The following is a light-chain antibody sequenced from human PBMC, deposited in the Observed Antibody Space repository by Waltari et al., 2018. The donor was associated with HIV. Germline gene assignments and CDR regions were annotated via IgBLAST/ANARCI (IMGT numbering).Light chain of an antibody. J-gene: IGKJ5*01. CDR2: LGS. V-gene: IGKV2-28*01. Sequence: DIVMTQSPLSLSVTAGEPASISCRCSQSLLDHNGYNYLDLYLQKPGQSPQLLIYLGSNRASVVPDRFSGSGSGTDFTLKISRVEAEDVGVYYCMQALQTPITFGQGTRLEIK. CDR3: MQALQTPIT. CDR1: QSLLDHNGYNY.